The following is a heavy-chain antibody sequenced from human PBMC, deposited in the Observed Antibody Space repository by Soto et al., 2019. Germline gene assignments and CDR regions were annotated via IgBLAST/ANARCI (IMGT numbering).Heavy chain of an antibody. CDR1: GLTVSGKKY. V-gene: IGHV3-30*18. J-gene: IGHJ4*02. CDR2: MSYDGTKE. CDR3: AKEFGSTWIDH. Sequence: LRLSCAVSGLTVSGKKYVAWVRQAPGKGLEWVSAMSYDGTKEYYADSVKGRFTISRDSSRNTLFLQLNSLRAEDTAVYYCAKEFGSTWIDHWGEGTLVTASS. D-gene: IGHD6-13*01.